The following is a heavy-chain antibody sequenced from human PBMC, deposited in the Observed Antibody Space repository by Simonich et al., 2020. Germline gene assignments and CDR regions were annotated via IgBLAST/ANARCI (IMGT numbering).Heavy chain of an antibody. J-gene: IGHJ3*02. V-gene: IGHV5-51*01. CDR1: GYSFTSDL. CDR2: IYPGDSDT. CDR3: ARQLNDFDI. D-gene: IGHD1-1*01. Sequence: EVQLVQSGAEVKKPGESLKISCKGSGYSFTSDLIVWGRQMPGKGLELMGIIYPGDSDTRYSPSVQGQVTISADKSISTAYLQWSSLKASDTAMYYCARQLNDFDIWGQGTMVTVSS.